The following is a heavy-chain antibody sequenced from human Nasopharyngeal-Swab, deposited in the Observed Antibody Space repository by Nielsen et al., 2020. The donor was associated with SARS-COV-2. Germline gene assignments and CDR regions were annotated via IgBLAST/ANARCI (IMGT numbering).Heavy chain of an antibody. Sequence: GESLKISCAASGFTVSSHCMHWVRQGLGKGLEWVSRICGDGRRPGYADSVKGRFTISRDNAKNTLYLQMNSLTGEDAAVYFCTRDPGDDKRDWYFDVWGRGTLVTVSS. J-gene: IGHJ2*01. D-gene: IGHD3-16*01. V-gene: IGHV3-74*01. CDR1: GFTVSSHC. CDR3: TRDPGDDKRDWYFDV. CDR2: ICGDGRRP.